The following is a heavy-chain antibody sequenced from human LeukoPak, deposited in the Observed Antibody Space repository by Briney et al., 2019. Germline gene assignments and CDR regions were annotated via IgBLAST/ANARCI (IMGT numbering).Heavy chain of an antibody. CDR3: ARDSPPDY. Sequence: GGSLRLSCATCGFTLRIYVMQCVREVPGRGLEWVAVISYDEKSNYHVDSVKGRFTISRDNSKNTLFLQMNSLRVEDTAVYYCARDSPPDYWGQGTLVTVSS. CDR2: ISYDEKSN. J-gene: IGHJ4*02. V-gene: IGHV3-30*03. CDR1: GFTLRIYV.